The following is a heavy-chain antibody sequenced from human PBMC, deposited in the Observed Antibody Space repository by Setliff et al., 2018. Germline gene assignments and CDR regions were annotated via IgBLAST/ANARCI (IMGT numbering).Heavy chain of an antibody. Sequence: ASVKVSCKTSGYTFTNYGINWVRQAPGQGPEWMGIINTGGGSASYAEKFEGRVTMTSDTSARKVYMEVNILRSDDTAMYYCARINFYVSSGYYYAPDYWGQGTLVTVSS. CDR3: ARINFYVSSGYYYAPDY. V-gene: IGHV1-46*01. CDR1: GYTFTNYG. J-gene: IGHJ4*02. CDR2: INTGGGSA. D-gene: IGHD3-22*01.